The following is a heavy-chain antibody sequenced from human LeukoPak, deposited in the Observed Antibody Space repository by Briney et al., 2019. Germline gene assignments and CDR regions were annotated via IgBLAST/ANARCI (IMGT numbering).Heavy chain of an antibody. CDR1: GFTFSSYA. Sequence: GGSLRLSCAASGFTFSSYAMHWVRQAPGKGLEWVAVISYDGSNKYYADSVKGRFTISRDNSKNTLYLQMNSLRAKDTAVYYCARGTAATQTFDYWGQGTLVTVSS. D-gene: IGHD6-13*01. V-gene: IGHV3-30*04. CDR2: ISYDGSNK. CDR3: ARGTAATQTFDY. J-gene: IGHJ4*02.